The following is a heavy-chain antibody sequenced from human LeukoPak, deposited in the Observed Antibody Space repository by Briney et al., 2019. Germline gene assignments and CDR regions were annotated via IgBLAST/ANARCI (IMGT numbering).Heavy chain of an antibody. J-gene: IGHJ4*02. CDR2: IYTSGDT. CDR3: ASTEAGGVGSPVPFDY. Sequence: PSETQSLTCTVSGGSMIRSCYYWRWIRQPAGKGLEWIGRIYTSGDTIYDPSVKSRLTISVDNSKSHFSLKMNSVTAADSAVYYCASTEAGGVGSPVPFDYWGQGTLVTLSS. D-gene: IGHD3-16*01. CDR1: GGSMIRSCYY. V-gene: IGHV4-61*02.